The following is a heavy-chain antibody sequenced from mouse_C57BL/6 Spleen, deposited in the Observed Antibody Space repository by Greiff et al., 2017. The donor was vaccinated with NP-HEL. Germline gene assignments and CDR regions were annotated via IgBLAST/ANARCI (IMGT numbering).Heavy chain of an antibody. CDR1: GYTFTSYW. CDR2: IDPSDSYT. CDR3: AIRAMGY. V-gene: IGHV1-69*01. Sequence: QVQLQQPGAELVMPGASVKLSCKASGYTFTSYWMHWVKQRPGQGLEWIGEIDPSDSYTNYNQKFKGKSTLTVDNSSSTAYMKLSSMTSKDSEVYYCAIRAMGYWGQGTSVTVSS. J-gene: IGHJ4*01.